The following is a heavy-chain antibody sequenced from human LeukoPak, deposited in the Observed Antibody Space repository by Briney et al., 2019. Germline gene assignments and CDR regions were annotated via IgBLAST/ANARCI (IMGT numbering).Heavy chain of an antibody. CDR1: GFTFSSYS. D-gene: IGHD3-9*01. CDR2: ISSSSSYT. CDR3: ARDARPYDILTGYSIYFDY. Sequence: KPGGSLRLSCAASGFTFSSYSMNWVRQAPGEGLEWVSSISSSSSYTYYADSVKGRFTISRDNAKNSLYLQMNSLRAEDTAVYYCARDARPYDILTGYSIYFDYWGQGTLVTVSS. V-gene: IGHV3-21*01. J-gene: IGHJ4*02.